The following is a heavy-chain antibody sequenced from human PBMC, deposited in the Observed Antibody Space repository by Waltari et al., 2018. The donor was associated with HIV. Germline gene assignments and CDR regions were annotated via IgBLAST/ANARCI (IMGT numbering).Heavy chain of an antibody. CDR2: IYYSGSS. V-gene: IGHV4-39*01. Sequence: QLQLQESGPGLVKPSETLSLTCTVSGGSISSSSYYWGWIRQPPGKGLEWIGTIYYSGSSYYNPSLKSRVTVSVDTSKNQFSLKLSSVTAADTAVYYCASFYGGLHPKFDFWGQGTLVTVSS. CDR3: ASFYGGLHPKFDF. D-gene: IGHD4-17*01. CDR1: GGSISSSSYY. J-gene: IGHJ4*02.